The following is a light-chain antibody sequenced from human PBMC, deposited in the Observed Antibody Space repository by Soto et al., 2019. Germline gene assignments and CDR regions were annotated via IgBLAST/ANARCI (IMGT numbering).Light chain of an antibody. CDR1: QSVLYSSNNKNY. J-gene: IGKJ1*01. CDR2: WAS. CDR3: QQYYSTPWT. V-gene: IGKV4-1*01. Sequence: DIVMTQSPDSLAVSLGERATINCQSSQSVLYSSNNKNYLAWYQQKPGQAPKLLIYWASTRESGVPDRFSGSGSGTHFTLTISSLQAEDVAVYYCQQYYSTPWTFGQGTKVEIK.